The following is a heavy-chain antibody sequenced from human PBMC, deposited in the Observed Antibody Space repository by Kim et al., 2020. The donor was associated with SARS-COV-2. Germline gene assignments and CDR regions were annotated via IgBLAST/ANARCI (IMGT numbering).Heavy chain of an antibody. CDR1: GGSISSYY. D-gene: IGHD5-12*01. CDR2: IYYSGST. V-gene: IGHV4-59*13. Sequence: SETLSLTCTVSGGSISSYYLSWIRQPPGKGLEWIGYIYYSGSTDYNPYLKRRGTISVDTSKNQFSLKLSSVTAADKAVYYCAIARWLQQYPTYYYYYVMGVWGQGTTVTVSS. CDR3: AIARWLQQYPTYYYYYVMGV. J-gene: IGHJ6*02.